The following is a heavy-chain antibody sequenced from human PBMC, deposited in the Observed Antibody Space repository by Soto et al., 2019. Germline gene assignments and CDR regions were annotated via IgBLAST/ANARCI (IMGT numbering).Heavy chain of an antibody. Sequence: GESLKISCKVSGYSFTSQWISWVRQMPGKGLEWMGRIDPSDSYTNYSPSFQGHVTISADKSINTAYLQLNSLKASDSAMDYCSRHCNGDGYNAYYYGMDVWGQGTTVTVSS. D-gene: IGHD5-12*01. CDR2: IDPSDSYT. CDR3: SRHCNGDGYNAYYYGMDV. CDR1: GYSFTSQW. J-gene: IGHJ6*02. V-gene: IGHV5-10-1*01.